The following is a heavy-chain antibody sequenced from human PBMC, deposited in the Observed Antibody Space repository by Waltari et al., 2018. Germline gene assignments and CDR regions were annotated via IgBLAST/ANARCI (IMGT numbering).Heavy chain of an antibody. CDR2: VRTKTNNYAT. CDR1: GFILRDSA. CDR3: SRHDPLDY. J-gene: IGHJ4*02. Sequence: EEQMVESGGDLVQPGGSLQLSCAASGFILRDSAIHWVRQAPGKGLEWVGRVRTKTNNYATAYGAAVKGRFTISRDDSRNVAYLQMNSLKTEDTALYYCSRHDPLDYWGQGTLVTVSS. V-gene: IGHV3-73*01.